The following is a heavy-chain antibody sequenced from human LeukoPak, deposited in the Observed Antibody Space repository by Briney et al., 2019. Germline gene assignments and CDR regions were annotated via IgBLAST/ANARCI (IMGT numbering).Heavy chain of an antibody. Sequence: GGSLRLSCVASGFTFRNYGMHWVRQAPGKGLEWVAIISYDGTNKYYADSVKGRFTISKDNSQNTLYLQMNSLRAEDTAVYYCASHRGDYATGYFDYWGQGTLVTVSS. D-gene: IGHD1-1*01. V-gene: IGHV3-30*03. CDR2: ISYDGTNK. CDR3: ASHRGDYATGYFDY. CDR1: GFTFRNYG. J-gene: IGHJ4*02.